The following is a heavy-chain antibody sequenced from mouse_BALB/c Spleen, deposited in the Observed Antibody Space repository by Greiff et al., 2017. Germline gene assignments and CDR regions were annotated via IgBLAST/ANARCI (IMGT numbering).Heavy chain of an antibody. CDR3: ARPIYYGGGFAY. CDR2: ILPGSGST. J-gene: IGHJ3*01. CDR1: GYTFSSYW. Sequence: QVQLQQSGAELMKPGASVKISCKATGYTFSSYWIEWVKQRPGHGLEWIGEILPGSGSTNYNEKFKGKATFTADTSSNTAYMQLSSLTSEDSAVYYCARPIYYGGGFAYWGQGTLVTVSA. V-gene: IGHV1-9*01. D-gene: IGHD2-13*01.